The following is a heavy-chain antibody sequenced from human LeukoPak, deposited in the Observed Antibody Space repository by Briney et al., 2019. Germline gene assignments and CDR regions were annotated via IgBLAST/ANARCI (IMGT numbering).Heavy chain of an antibody. Sequence: GASVKVSCTASGYTFTSYYMHWVRQAPRQGLEWMGIINTSGGSNSYAQKFQGRVTMTRNMSTSTVYMELSSLRSEDTAVYYCARARCGYDLVAYFDYWGQGTLVTVSS. V-gene: IGHV1-46*01. CDR2: INTSGGSN. CDR1: GYTFTSYY. J-gene: IGHJ4*02. D-gene: IGHD5-12*01. CDR3: ARARCGYDLVAYFDY.